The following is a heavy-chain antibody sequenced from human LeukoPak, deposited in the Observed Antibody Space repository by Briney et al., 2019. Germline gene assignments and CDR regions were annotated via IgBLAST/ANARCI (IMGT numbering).Heavy chain of an antibody. J-gene: IGHJ4*02. CDR1: RFIFSGQW. CDR2: INSDGSSR. D-gene: IGHD3-22*01. Sequence: GGSLRLSCAASRFIFSGQWMHWVRQPPGEGLVWVSRINSDGSSRSYADSVKGRFTISRDNAKNTLYLQMNSLRAEDTALYYCASLSAYDTVDYWGQGTLVTVSS. V-gene: IGHV3-74*01. CDR3: ASLSAYDTVDY.